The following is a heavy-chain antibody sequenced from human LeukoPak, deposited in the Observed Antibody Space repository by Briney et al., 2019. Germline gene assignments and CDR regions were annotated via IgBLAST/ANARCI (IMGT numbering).Heavy chain of an antibody. CDR2: ISDYNGDT. Sequence: ASVKVSCKASGYTFTSYGISWVRQAPGQGLEWMGWISDYNGDTNYAQKLQGRVTMTTDTSTSTAYMELRSLRSDDTAVYYCARVGDDIVVVPAATEDYYYYYGMDVWGKGTTVTVSS. D-gene: IGHD2-2*01. J-gene: IGHJ6*04. CDR1: GYTFTSYG. CDR3: ARVGDDIVVVPAATEDYYYYYGMDV. V-gene: IGHV1-18*04.